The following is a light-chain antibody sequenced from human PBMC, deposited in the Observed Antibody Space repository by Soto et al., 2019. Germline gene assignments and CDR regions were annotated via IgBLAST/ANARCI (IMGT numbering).Light chain of an antibody. Sequence: EIVLTQSPGTLSLSPGERATLSCRASQSVSGSYLAWYQQKPGQAPRLLIYGASSRATAIPDRFSGSGSGTDFTLTISRLEPEDFAVYYCHQYGSSPQTFGQGTMVDIK. CDR1: QSVSGSY. J-gene: IGKJ1*01. CDR2: GAS. CDR3: HQYGSSPQT. V-gene: IGKV3-20*01.